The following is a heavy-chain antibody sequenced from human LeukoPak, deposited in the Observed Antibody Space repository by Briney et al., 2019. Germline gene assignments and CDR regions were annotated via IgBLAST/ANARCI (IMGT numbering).Heavy chain of an antibody. D-gene: IGHD6-13*01. CDR2: VSGGGGNT. CDR3: SCSSWYFYYFDY. CDR1: GFTFSTYA. J-gene: IGHJ4*02. V-gene: IGHV3-23*01. Sequence: PGGSLRLSCAASGFTFSTYAMSWVRQAPGKGLEWVSSVSGGGGNTHYADSVKGRFTISRDNSKNTLSLQVNSLRPEDTAVYYCSCSSWYFYYFDYWGQGTLVTVSS.